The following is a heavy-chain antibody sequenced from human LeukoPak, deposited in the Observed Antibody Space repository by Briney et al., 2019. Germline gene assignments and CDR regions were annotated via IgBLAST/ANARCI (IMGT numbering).Heavy chain of an antibody. D-gene: IGHD6-6*01. Sequence: GGSLRLSCAASGFTFSSYGMSWVRQAPGKGLEWVANIKQDGSEKYYVDSVKGRFTVSRDNAENSLYLQMSSLKAEDTAVYYCARLTQLARGRYWGQGTLVTVSS. V-gene: IGHV3-7*03. CDR3: ARLTQLARGRY. CDR1: GFTFSSYG. J-gene: IGHJ4*02. CDR2: IKQDGSEK.